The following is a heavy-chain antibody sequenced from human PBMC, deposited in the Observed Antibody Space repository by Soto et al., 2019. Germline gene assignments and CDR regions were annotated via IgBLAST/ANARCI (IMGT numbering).Heavy chain of an antibody. CDR2: IHSSGST. CDR1: GASMNSYH. V-gene: IGHV4-4*07. D-gene: IGHD6-13*01. Sequence: SEALSLTCTVSGASMNSYHWSWIRQPAGKGLEWIGHIHSSGSTNYNPSLKSRVTMSVDTSKNQFSLRLMSLTAADTAVYYCARDQGVAAAGITWFDPWGQGSLITVSS. J-gene: IGHJ5*02. CDR3: ARDQGVAAAGITWFDP.